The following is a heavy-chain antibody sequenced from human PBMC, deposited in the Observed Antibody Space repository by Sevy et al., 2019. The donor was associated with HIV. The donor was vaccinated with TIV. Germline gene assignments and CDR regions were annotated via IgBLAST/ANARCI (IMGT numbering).Heavy chain of an antibody. J-gene: IGHJ1*01. CDR2: ISWNSGSI. V-gene: IGHV3-9*01. CDR3: AKDNGHDFSSGSPYFQH. Sequence: GGSLRLSCAASGFTFDDYAMHWVRQAPGKGLEWVSGISWNSGSIGYADSVKGRFSISRDNAKNSLYLQMNSLRAEDTALYYCAKDNGHDFSSGSPYFQHWGQGTLVTVSS. D-gene: IGHD3-3*01. CDR1: GFTFDDYA.